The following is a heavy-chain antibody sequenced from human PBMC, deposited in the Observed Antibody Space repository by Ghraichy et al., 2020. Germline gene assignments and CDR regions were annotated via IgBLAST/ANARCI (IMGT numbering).Heavy chain of an antibody. CDR1: GFTFSSSW. Sequence: LSLTCATSGFTFSSSWMSWLRQSPEKGLELVANIRRDGNERNYGDSVRGRFTISRDNANSSLFLQMNSLRVEDTAVYYCATEYGDYVGREYFQQWGQGTLVTVSS. V-gene: IGHV3-7*01. J-gene: IGHJ1*01. D-gene: IGHD4-17*01. CDR2: IRRDGNER. CDR3: ATEYGDYVGREYFQQ.